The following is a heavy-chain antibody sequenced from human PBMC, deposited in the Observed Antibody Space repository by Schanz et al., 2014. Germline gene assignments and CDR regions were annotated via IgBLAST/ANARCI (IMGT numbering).Heavy chain of an antibody. Sequence: EVQLVESGGGLVQRGGSLIVSCEGSGFTFNSYSMNWVRQAPGKGLEWISYISSTSSSKDYADSVKGRFSISRDNAKNSLYLQMNSLRDEDTAVYYCAKDGEIWSGYPEYFDSWGQGTLVTVSS. CDR2: ISSTSSSK. J-gene: IGHJ4*02. D-gene: IGHD3-3*01. V-gene: IGHV3-48*02. CDR3: AKDGEIWSGYPEYFDS. CDR1: GFTFNSYS.